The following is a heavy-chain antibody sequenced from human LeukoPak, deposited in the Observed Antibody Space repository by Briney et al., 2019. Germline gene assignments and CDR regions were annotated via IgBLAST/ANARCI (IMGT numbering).Heavy chain of an antibody. Sequence: GGSLRLSCAASGFNFSIYAMSWVRQAHAKGLEWVSVSSGWGGGIYYADSVKGRFTTSRDNPKNTLSLQMNSLRAEDTAVYYCARGDGKPYYYAMDVWGQGTTVTVSS. D-gene: IGHD3-10*01. CDR3: ARGDGKPYYYAMDV. CDR2: SSGWGGGI. J-gene: IGHJ6*02. V-gene: IGHV3-23*01. CDR1: GFNFSIYA.